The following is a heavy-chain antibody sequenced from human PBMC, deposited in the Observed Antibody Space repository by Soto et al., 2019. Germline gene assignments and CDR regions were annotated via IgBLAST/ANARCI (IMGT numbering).Heavy chain of an antibody. CDR1: GFTFNNYA. CDR2: ISGSAGST. CDR3: AKAGGAAGTVDYFDY. Sequence: PGGSLRLSCAASGFTFNNYAINWVRQSPGKGLEWVSVISGSAGSTYYADSVKGRFTITRDNSKNTLYLQMSSLRAEDTAVYYCAKAGGAAGTVDYFDYWGQGTLVTGSS. J-gene: IGHJ4*02. D-gene: IGHD6-13*01. V-gene: IGHV3-23*01.